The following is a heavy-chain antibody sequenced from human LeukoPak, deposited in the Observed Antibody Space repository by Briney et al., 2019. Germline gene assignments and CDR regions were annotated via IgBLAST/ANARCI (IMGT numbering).Heavy chain of an antibody. CDR2: IRYDGSNK. V-gene: IGHV3-30*02. CDR3: AKDLLPVDTAMVNWFDP. Sequence: GGSLRLSCAASGFTFSSCGMHWVRQAPGKGLEWVAFIRYDGSNKYYADSVKGRFTISRDNSKNTLYLQMNSLRAEDTAVYYCAKDLLPVDTAMVNWFDPWGQGTVVTVSS. J-gene: IGHJ5*02. D-gene: IGHD5-18*01. CDR1: GFTFSSCG.